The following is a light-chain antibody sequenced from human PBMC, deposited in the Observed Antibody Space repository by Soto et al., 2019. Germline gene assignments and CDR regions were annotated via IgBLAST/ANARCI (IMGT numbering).Light chain of an antibody. Sequence: QSALTQPRSVSGSPGQSVTISCTGTTGDVGAYNFVSWYQHHPGKAPKPMIYDASMRPSGVPDRFSASKSGNTASLTISGLQAEDEADYYCCSYAGSFTWVFGGGTKLTVL. V-gene: IGLV2-11*01. CDR2: DAS. CDR1: TGDVGAYNF. J-gene: IGLJ3*02. CDR3: CSYAGSFTWV.